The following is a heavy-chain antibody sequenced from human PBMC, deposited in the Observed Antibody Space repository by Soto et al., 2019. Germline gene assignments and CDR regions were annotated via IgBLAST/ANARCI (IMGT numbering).Heavy chain of an antibody. CDR1: GFNFRKFA. D-gene: IGHD2-8*02. Sequence: ELHLLESGGDSVQPGGSLRLSCAASGFNFRKFAMSWVRQAPGKGLEWVSGMSERSGPPLYADSVKGRFTISRDNSKSTLHLEMNSLRPEDTAVYYCAKDQDNTDQYWIFDLWGRGTPVTVSS. V-gene: IGHV3-23*01. CDR2: MSERSGPP. J-gene: IGHJ2*01. CDR3: AKDQDNTDQYWIFDL.